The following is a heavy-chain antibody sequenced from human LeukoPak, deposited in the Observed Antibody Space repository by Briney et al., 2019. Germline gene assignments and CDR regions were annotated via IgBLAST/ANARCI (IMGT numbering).Heavy chain of an antibody. CDR1: GFTFSRYS. CDR2: INDDGDRT. Sequence: PGGSLRLSCVASGFTFSRYSMHWVRQIPGKGLEYVSAINDDGDRTYYADSVKSRFTISRDNSKNTLYLQMNSLRAEDTAVYYCAKDSGSKNYYYYYMDVWGKGTTVTISS. V-gene: IGHV3-64*02. J-gene: IGHJ6*03. CDR3: AKDSGSKNYYYYYMDV. D-gene: IGHD2-15*01.